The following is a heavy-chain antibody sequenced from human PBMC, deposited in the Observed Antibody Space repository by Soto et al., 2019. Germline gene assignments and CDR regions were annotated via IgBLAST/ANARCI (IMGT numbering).Heavy chain of an antibody. D-gene: IGHD3-3*01. J-gene: IGHJ6*02. CDR2: ISGSGGST. CDR1: GFTFSSYA. Sequence: GGSLRLSCAASGFTFSSYAMSWVRQAPGKGLEWVLAISGSGGSTYYADSVKGRFTISRDNSKNTLYLQMNSLRAEDTAVYYCAKYAPTNYDFWSGYSYYYYYGMDVWGQGTTVTVSS. CDR3: AKYAPTNYDFWSGYSYYYYYGMDV. V-gene: IGHV3-23*01.